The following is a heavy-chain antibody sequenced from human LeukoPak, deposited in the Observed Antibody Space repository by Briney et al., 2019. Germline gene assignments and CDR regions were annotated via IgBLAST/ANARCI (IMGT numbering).Heavy chain of an antibody. Sequence: ASVKASCKASGYTFTSYYMHWVRQAPGQGLEWMGIINPSGGSTSYAQKFQGRVTMTRDTSTSTVYMELSSLRSEDTAVYYCARGVTMVRGVIISPWFDPWGQGTLVTVSS. V-gene: IGHV1-46*01. CDR3: ARGVTMVRGVIISPWFDP. D-gene: IGHD3-10*01. CDR1: GYTFTSYY. J-gene: IGHJ5*02. CDR2: INPSGGST.